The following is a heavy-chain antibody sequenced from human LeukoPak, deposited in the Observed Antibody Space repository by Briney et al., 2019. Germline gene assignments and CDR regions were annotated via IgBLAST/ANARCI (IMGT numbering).Heavy chain of an antibody. CDR3: ARHGRGYSGPIDY. CDR1: GYSFTSYW. V-gene: IGHV5-51*01. CDR2: ICPGDSDT. Sequence: GESLKISCQGSGYSFTSYWIGWVRQMPGKGPEWMGIICPGDSDTRYSPSFQGQVTISADKSISTAYLQWSSLKASDTAMYYCARHGRGYSGPIDYWGQGTLVTVSS. J-gene: IGHJ4*02. D-gene: IGHD5-12*01.